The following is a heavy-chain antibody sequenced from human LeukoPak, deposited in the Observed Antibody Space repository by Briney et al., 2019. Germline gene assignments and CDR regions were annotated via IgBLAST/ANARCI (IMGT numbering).Heavy chain of an antibody. CDR2: IYSGGST. CDR1: GFTFSSNY. Sequence: GGSLRLSCAASGFTFSSNYMSWVRQAPGKGLEWVSVIYSGGSTYYADSVKGRFTISRDNPKNTLYLQMNSVGAEDTAVYYCAKRSAESSGYFDYWGQGTLVTVSS. J-gene: IGHJ4*02. CDR3: AKRSAESSGYFDY. D-gene: IGHD6-19*01. V-gene: IGHV3-53*01.